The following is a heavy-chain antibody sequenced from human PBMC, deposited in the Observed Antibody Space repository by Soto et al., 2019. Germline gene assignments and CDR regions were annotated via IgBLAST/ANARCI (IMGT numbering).Heavy chain of an antibody. CDR2: IKQDGSEK. Sequence: GGSLRLSCAASGFTFSSYWMSWVRQAPGKGLEWVANIKQDGSEKYYVDSVKGRFTISRDNAKNSLYLQMNSLRAEDTAAYYCARDAFPASPYCGGDCYSGYFQHWGQGTLVTVSS. CDR3: ARDAFPASPYCGGDCYSGYFQH. D-gene: IGHD2-21*02. J-gene: IGHJ1*01. V-gene: IGHV3-7*01. CDR1: GFTFSSYW.